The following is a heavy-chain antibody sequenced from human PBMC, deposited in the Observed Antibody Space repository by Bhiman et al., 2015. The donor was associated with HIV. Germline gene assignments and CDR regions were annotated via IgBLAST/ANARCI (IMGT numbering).Heavy chain of an antibody. CDR3: ARDPRYCSGGSCYFGGIDY. J-gene: IGHJ4*02. V-gene: IGHV3-30-3*01. Sequence: QVQLVESGGGVVHPGRSLRLSCAVSGFTFSSYAMHWVRQAPGKGLEWVAVISYDGSNKYYADSVKGRFTISRDNSKNTLYLQMNSLRAEDTAVYYCARDPRYCSGGSCYFGGIDYWGQGTLVTVSS. D-gene: IGHD2-15*01. CDR2: ISYDGSNK. CDR1: GFTFSSYA.